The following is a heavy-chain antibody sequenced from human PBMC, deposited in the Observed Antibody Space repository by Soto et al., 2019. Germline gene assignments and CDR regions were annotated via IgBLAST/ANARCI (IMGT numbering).Heavy chain of an antibody. CDR2: IYYSGST. Sequence: QVQLQESGPGLVKPSETLSLTCTVSGGSISSYYWSWIRQPPGKGLEWIGYIYYSGSTNYNPSLKSRATISVDTSKNQFSLKLSSVTAADTAVYYCARLKRGYSYGLMGGEYFDYWGQGTLVTVSS. CDR3: ARLKRGYSYGLMGGEYFDY. CDR1: GGSISSYY. V-gene: IGHV4-59*01. J-gene: IGHJ4*02. D-gene: IGHD5-18*01.